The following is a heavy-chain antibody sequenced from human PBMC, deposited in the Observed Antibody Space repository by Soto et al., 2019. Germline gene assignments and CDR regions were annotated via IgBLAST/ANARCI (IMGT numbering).Heavy chain of an antibody. D-gene: IGHD6-19*01. CDR2: ISGSGGST. V-gene: IGHV3-23*01. CDR1: VFTFSSYA. CDR3: AKERGYSSGPHEY. J-gene: IGHJ4*01. Sequence: GSLRLSCAASVFTFSSYAMSWVRQARGKGLEGVSAISGSGGSTYYADSVKGRFTISRDNCKNTLYLQMNSLRAEDTAGYYCAKERGYSSGPHEYCVHGTLFTVAS.